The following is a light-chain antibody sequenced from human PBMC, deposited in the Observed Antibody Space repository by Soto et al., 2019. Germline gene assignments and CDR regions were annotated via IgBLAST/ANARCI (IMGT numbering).Light chain of an antibody. V-gene: IGLV1-40*01. Sequence: QSVLTQPPSVSGAPGQRVTIPCTGSTSNIGATYDVHWYQHLPGTAPKLLIYADYNRPSGVPDRFSASKSGTSASLTITGLQPEDEADYYCQSYDNSLDVVFGGGTKVTVL. CDR3: QSYDNSLDVV. J-gene: IGLJ2*01. CDR2: ADY. CDR1: TSNIGATYD.